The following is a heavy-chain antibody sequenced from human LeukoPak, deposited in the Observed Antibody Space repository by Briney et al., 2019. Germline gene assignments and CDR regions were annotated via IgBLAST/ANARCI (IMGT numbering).Heavy chain of an antibody. V-gene: IGHV3-21*01. D-gene: IGHD3-22*01. CDR2: ISSSSSYI. CDR1: GFTFSSYS. CDR3: ARFYYDSSGYYGDAFDI. J-gene: IGHJ3*02. Sequence: GGSLRLSCAASGFTFSSYSMNWVRQAPGKGLEWVSSISSSSSYIYYADSVKGLFTISRNNAKNSLYLQMNSLRAEDTAVYYCARFYYDSSGYYGDAFDIWGQGTMVTVSS.